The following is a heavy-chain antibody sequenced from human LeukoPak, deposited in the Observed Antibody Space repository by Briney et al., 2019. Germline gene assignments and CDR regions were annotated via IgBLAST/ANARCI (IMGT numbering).Heavy chain of an antibody. Sequence: SSETLSLTCTVSGGSISSYYWSWIRQPPGMGLEWIGYISYSGSTNYNPSLKSRVTISVDTSKNQFSLKLSSVTAADTAVYYCANYYDSSGFDYWGQGALVTVSS. V-gene: IGHV4-59*01. CDR2: ISYSGST. J-gene: IGHJ4*02. D-gene: IGHD3-22*01. CDR1: GGSISSYY. CDR3: ANYYDSSGFDY.